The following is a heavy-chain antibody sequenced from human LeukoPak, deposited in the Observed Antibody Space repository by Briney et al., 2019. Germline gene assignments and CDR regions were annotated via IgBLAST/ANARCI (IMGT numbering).Heavy chain of an antibody. Sequence: GASVKVSCKASGYTFTGYYMHWVRQAPGQGLEWMGWINPNSGGTNYAQKFQGRVTMTRDTSISTAHMELSRLRSDDTAVYYCARGDIAAVGTAQGGSIEGDYWGQGTLVTVSS. D-gene: IGHD6-13*01. CDR1: GYTFTGYY. J-gene: IGHJ4*02. CDR2: INPNSGGT. V-gene: IGHV1-2*02. CDR3: ARGDIAAVGTAQGGSIEGDY.